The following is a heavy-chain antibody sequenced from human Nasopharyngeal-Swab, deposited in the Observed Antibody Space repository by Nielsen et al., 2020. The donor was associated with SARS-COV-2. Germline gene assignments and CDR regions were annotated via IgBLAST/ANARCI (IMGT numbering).Heavy chain of an antibody. J-gene: IGHJ4*02. V-gene: IGHV1-24*01. D-gene: IGHD2-2*01. CDR1: GYTLTELS. CDR3: ARSSPAFGY. CDR2: FDPEDGET. Sequence: SVKVSCKVSGYTLTELSMHWVRQAPGKGLEWVGGFDPEDGETIYAQKFQGRVTMTRDTSISTAYMELSSLTSEDTAVYYCARSSPAFGYWGQGTLVTVSS.